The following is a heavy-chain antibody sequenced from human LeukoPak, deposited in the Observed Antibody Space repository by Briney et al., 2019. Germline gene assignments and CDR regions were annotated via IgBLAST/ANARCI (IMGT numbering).Heavy chain of an antibody. D-gene: IGHD1-26*01. Sequence: SVKVSCKASGGTFSSYAISWVRQAPGQGLEWMGRIIPILGIANHAQKFQGRVTITADKSTSTAYMELSSLRSEDTAVYYCARDVAVIAGPYYYGMDVWGQGTTVTVSS. CDR3: ARDVAVIAGPYYYGMDV. CDR2: IIPILGIA. CDR1: GGTFSSYA. V-gene: IGHV1-69*04. J-gene: IGHJ6*02.